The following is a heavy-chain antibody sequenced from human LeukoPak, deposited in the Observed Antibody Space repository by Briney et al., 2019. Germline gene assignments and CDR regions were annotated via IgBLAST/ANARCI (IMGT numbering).Heavy chain of an antibody. CDR3: ARDGEQLAFDY. D-gene: IGHD6-13*01. Sequence: GGSLRLSCAVSGLTVSTNYMNWVRQAPGKGLEWVSVVYSGGITNYADSVKGRFTISRDNSKNTLYLQMNSLRAEDTAVYYCARDGEQLAFDYWGQGTLVTVSS. CDR2: VYSGGIT. J-gene: IGHJ4*02. V-gene: IGHV3-53*01. CDR1: GLTVSTNY.